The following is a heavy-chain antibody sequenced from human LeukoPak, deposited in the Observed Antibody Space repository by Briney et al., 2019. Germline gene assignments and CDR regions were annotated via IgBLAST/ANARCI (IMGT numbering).Heavy chain of an antibody. CDR3: ARDLDGYSYGPPLGMDV. V-gene: IGHV3-33*01. CDR2: IWYDGSNK. Sequence: PGGSLRLSCAASGFTFSRYGLHWVRQAPGKGLEGGAVIWYDGSNKYYADSVKGRFTISRDNSKNTLYLQMNSLRAEDTAVYYCARDLDGYSYGPPLGMDVWGKGNTVTVSS. J-gene: IGHJ6*04. D-gene: IGHD5-18*01. CDR1: GFTFSRYG.